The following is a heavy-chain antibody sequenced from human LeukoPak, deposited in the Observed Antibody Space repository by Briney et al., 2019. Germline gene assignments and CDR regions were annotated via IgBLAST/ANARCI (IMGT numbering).Heavy chain of an antibody. Sequence: GGSLRLSCAASGFTFSSYAMHWVRQAPGKGLEWVAFIRYDGSNKYYADSVKGRFTISRDNSNSTLFLQINSLRVEDTALYYCAKDRSLWTTVPTFIDFWSQGTLVTVSS. CDR1: GFTFSSYA. D-gene: IGHD4-17*01. CDR2: IRYDGSNK. J-gene: IGHJ4*02. V-gene: IGHV3-30*02. CDR3: AKDRSLWTTVPTFIDF.